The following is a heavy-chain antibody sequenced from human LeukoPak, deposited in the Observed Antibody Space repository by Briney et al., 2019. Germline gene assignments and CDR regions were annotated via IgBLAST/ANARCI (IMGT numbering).Heavy chain of an antibody. J-gene: IGHJ4*02. CDR3: ARDCSSTSCYLIFDY. V-gene: IGHV1-18*01. CDR1: GYXFTSYG. Sequence: ASVKVSCKASGYXFTSYGMSWVRQAPGQGREWMGWISAYNGNTNYAQKLQGRVTMTTDTSTSTAYMELRSLRSDDTAVYYCARDCSSTSCYLIFDYWGQGTLVTVSS. CDR2: ISAYNGNT. D-gene: IGHD2-2*01.